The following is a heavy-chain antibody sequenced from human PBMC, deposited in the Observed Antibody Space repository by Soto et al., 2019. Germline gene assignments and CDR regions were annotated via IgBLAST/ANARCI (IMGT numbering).Heavy chain of an antibody. CDR3: ARDPRVTTAPEYFQH. Sequence: PGGSLRLSCAASGFTFSDYYMSWIRQAPGKGLEWVSYITSSSSYTNYAGSVKGRFTISRDNAKNSLYLQMNSLRAEDTAMYYCARDPRVTTAPEYFQHWGQGTLVTVSS. D-gene: IGHD4-17*01. V-gene: IGHV3-11*05. CDR1: GFTFSDYY. CDR2: ITSSSSYT. J-gene: IGHJ1*01.